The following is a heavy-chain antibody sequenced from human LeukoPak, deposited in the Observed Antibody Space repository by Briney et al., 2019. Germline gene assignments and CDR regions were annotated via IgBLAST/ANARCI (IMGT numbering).Heavy chain of an antibody. CDR3: ARERSENHFDY. D-gene: IGHD1-14*01. Sequence: SETLSLTCTVSGGSISSYYWSWLRQAPGKGMEWIGYIYYSGSTNFNPSLKSRVTISVDTSKNQFSLKLSSVTAADTAVYYCARERSENHFDYWGQGTLVTVSS. CDR2: IYYSGST. CDR1: GGSISSYY. V-gene: IGHV4-59*01. J-gene: IGHJ4*02.